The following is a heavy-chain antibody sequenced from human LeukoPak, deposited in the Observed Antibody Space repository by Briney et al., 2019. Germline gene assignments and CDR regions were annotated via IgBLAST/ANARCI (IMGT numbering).Heavy chain of an antibody. D-gene: IGHD3-10*01. J-gene: IGHJ4*02. CDR2: ISDNGGST. V-gene: IGHV3-23*01. Sequence: AGGSLRLSCAASGFTFSSYAMSWVRQAPGKGLEWVSAISDNGGSTYYADSVKGRFTISRDNSKNTLYLQMNSLRAEDTAVYYCARGFEPAESIDYWGQGTLGTVSS. CDR1: GFTFSSYA. CDR3: ARGFEPAESIDY.